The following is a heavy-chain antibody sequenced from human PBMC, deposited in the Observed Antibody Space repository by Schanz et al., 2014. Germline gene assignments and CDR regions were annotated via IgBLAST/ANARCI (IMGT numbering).Heavy chain of an antibody. CDR1: GFTFSDHF. CDR2: SRNKGHSYTS. J-gene: IGHJ4*02. V-gene: IGHV3-72*01. Sequence: VYLVESGGGMVQPGGSLRLSCAASGFTFSDHFMDWVRQAPGKGLEWVGHSRNKGHSYTSEYAASVKGRFTISRDESESSLYLQMDSLKTEDTAVYYCARRNFYDKSAAFDYWGQGSLVNVSS. CDR3: ARRNFYDKSAAFDY. D-gene: IGHD3-9*01.